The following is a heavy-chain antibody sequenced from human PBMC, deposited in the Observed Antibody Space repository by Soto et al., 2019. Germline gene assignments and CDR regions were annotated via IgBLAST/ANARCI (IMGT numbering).Heavy chain of an antibody. D-gene: IGHD5-12*01. CDR1: GFTFSSYA. J-gene: IGHJ5*02. Sequence: GGSLRLSCAASGFTFSSYAMSWVRQAPGKGLEWVSGISGGGGITNYADSVKGRFTISRDNSKNTLYLQMNSLRAEDTAVYYCVRWLQLGNWFDPWGQGTLVTVSS. CDR2: ISGGGGIT. CDR3: VRWLQLGNWFDP. V-gene: IGHV3-23*01.